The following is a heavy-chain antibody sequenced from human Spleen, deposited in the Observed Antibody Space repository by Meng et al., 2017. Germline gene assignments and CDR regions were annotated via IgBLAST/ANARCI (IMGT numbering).Heavy chain of an antibody. CDR2: LSGGGFTT. V-gene: IGHV3-23*01. Sequence: GESLKISCAASGFSFSSYAMSWVRHAPGKGLEWVSALSGGGFTTYYADSVKGRFAISRHNSKNTLYLQMNSLRAEDTALYYCAKYSYGLGDYLDYWGQGARVTGCS. J-gene: IGHJ4*02. CDR1: GFSFSSYA. CDR3: AKYSYGLGDYLDY. D-gene: IGHD3-10*01.